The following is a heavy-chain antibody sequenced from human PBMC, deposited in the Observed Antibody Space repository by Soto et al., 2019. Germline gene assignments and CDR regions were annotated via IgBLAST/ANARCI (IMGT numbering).Heavy chain of an antibody. J-gene: IGHJ6*02. CDR2: IHHSGST. CDR3: ARTSYYDGSGYYGMDV. D-gene: IGHD3-22*01. Sequence: QVQLQESGPGLVKPSGTLSLTCAVSAGSISSRNWWTWVRQSPGKWLDWIGEIHHSGSTNYNPSLNSRVTISVDNSTNQFSLKLTSVTAADTAVYYCARTSYYDGSGYYGMDVWGQGTTVTVSS. V-gene: IGHV4-4*02. CDR1: AGSISSRNW.